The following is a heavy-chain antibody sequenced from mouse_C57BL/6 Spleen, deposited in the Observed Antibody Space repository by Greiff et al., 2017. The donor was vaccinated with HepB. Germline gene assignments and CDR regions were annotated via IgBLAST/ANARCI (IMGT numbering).Heavy chain of an antibody. J-gene: IGHJ4*01. CDR1: GYSITSGYY. V-gene: IGHV3-6*01. CDR2: ISYDGSN. Sequence: EVQVVESGPGLVKPSQSLSLTCSVTGYSITSGYYWNWIRQFPGNKLEWMGYISYDGSNNYNPSLKNRISITRDTSKNQFFLKLNSVTTEDTATYYCARGDYPLAMDYWGQGTSVTVSS. CDR3: ARGDYPLAMDY. D-gene: IGHD2-4*01.